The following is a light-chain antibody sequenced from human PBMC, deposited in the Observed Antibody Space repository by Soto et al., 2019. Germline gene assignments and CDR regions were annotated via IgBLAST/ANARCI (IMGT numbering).Light chain of an antibody. CDR2: EVT. CDR1: SSDIGGYTA. Sequence: QSVLTQPASVSGSPGQTITISCTGTSSDIGGYTAVSWYQHHPGKAPKLFIYEVTHRPSGVSDRFSASKSGNTASLTISGLQAEDEADYYCNSFRVSHLYVFGTGTKVTVL. CDR3: NSFRVSHLYV. J-gene: IGLJ1*01. V-gene: IGLV2-14*01.